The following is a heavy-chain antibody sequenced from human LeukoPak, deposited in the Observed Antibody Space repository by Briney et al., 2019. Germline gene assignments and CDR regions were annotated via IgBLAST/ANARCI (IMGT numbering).Heavy chain of an antibody. Sequence: PSETLSLTCTVSGASFSSSRYYWGWIRRPPGKGLEWVSGISGSGGSTYYADSVKGRFTISRDNSKNTLYLQMNSLTAEDTAIYYCVTYWTSAQGDYVSRACDIWGQGTMVTVSS. J-gene: IGHJ3*02. V-gene: IGHV3-23*01. CDR3: VTYWTSAQGDYVSRACDI. CDR1: GASFSSSRYY. CDR2: ISGSGGST. D-gene: IGHD4-17*01.